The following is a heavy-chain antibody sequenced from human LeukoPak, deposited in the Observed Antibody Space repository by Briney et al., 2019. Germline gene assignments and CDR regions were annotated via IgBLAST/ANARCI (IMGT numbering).Heavy chain of an antibody. D-gene: IGHD3-9*01. CDR2: LFYDGTT. CDR3: ARLPQPSDILTAYANSFDY. V-gene: IGHV4-39*01. Sequence: SETLSLTCNVFGGSINDPNYYWGWIRQSPGRTLEWIGSLFYDGTTYYNPSLKSRVTISVDTSKNQFSLKLSSVTAADTAVYYCARLPQPSDILTAYANSFDYWGQGSLVTVSS. CDR1: GGSINDPNYY. J-gene: IGHJ4*02.